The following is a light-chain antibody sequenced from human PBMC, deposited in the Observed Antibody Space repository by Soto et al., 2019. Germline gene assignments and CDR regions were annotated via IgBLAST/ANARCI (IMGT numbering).Light chain of an antibody. CDR2: EVS. CDR3: SLYTSSSTYV. V-gene: IGLV2-18*01. J-gene: IGLJ1*01. CDR1: SSDVGSYNR. Sequence: SVLTHPPSVSGSPGQSVTISCTGTSSDVGSYNRVSWYQQPPGTAPKVMIYEVSNRPSGVPDRFSGSKSGNTASLTISGLQAEDEADYYCSLYTSSSTYVFGTGTKVTVL.